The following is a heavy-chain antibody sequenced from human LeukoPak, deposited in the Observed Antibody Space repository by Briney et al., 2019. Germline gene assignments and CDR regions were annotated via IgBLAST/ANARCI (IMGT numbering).Heavy chain of an antibody. V-gene: IGHV3-74*01. CDR3: ARGYSSSWDYFDY. CDR2: INSDGSST. D-gene: IGHD6-13*01. CDR1: GFTFSSYW. Sequence: HPGGSLRLSCAASGFTFSSYWMHWVRQAPGKGLVWVSRINSDGSSTSYADSVKGRFTISRDNAKNTLYLQMNSLRAEDTAVYYCARGYSSSWDYFDYWGQGTLVTVSS. J-gene: IGHJ4*02.